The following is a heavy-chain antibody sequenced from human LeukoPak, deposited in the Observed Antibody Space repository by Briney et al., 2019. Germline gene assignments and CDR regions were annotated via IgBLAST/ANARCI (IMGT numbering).Heavy chain of an antibody. CDR1: GFTFSSYS. Sequence: PGGSLRLSCAASGFTFSSYSMNWVRQAPGKGLEWVSVIYSGGSTYYADSVKGRFTISRGNSKNTLYLQMNSLRAEDTAVYYCARDRGYYDSSGYYYWGQGTLVTVSS. CDR3: ARDRGYYDSSGYYY. CDR2: IYSGGST. V-gene: IGHV3-66*01. D-gene: IGHD3-22*01. J-gene: IGHJ4*02.